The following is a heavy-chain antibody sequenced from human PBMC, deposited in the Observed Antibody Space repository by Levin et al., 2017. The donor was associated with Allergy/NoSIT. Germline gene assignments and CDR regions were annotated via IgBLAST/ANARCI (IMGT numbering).Heavy chain of an antibody. V-gene: IGHV3-23*03. CDR2: IGTGGSPT. CDR3: AKYIVNAGRQFDY. Sequence: GGSLRLSCAASGLIFSNYDMAWVRQAPGKGLEWVSVIGTGGSPTYYLDSVKGRFTISRDNSKNTLYLQMNSLSAEDTAIYYCAKYIVNAGRQFDYWGQGTLVTVSS. CDR1: GLIFSNYD. J-gene: IGHJ4*02. D-gene: IGHD5-12*01.